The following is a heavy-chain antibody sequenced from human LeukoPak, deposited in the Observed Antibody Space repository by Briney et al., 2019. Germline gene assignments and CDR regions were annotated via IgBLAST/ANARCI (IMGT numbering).Heavy chain of an antibody. D-gene: IGHD5-12*01. CDR2: IWHDGSHK. J-gene: IGHJ4*02. CDR1: GFAFNTYA. Sequence: GRSLRLSCAASGFAFNTYAMHWVRQAPGQGLEWVALIWHDGSHKFYSNSVRGQFTISRDSSKNTVYLQMNSLRAEDTAVYYCANYHRTIVATITNYFDYWGQGTLVTVSS. CDR3: ANYHRTIVATITNYFDY. V-gene: IGHV3-33*06.